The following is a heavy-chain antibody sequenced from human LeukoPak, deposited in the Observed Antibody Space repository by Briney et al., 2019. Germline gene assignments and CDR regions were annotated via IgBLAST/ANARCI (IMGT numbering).Heavy chain of an antibody. J-gene: IGHJ4*02. CDR1: GYTFTSYY. Sequence: ASVKVSCKASGYTFTSYYMHWVRQAPGQGLEWMGIINPSGGSTSYAQKFQGRVTMTRDTSTSTVYMELSSLRSEDTAVYYCARSLLPIAVASYFDYWGQGTLVTVSS. CDR3: ARSLLPIAVASYFDY. D-gene: IGHD6-19*01. CDR2: INPSGGST. V-gene: IGHV1-46*01.